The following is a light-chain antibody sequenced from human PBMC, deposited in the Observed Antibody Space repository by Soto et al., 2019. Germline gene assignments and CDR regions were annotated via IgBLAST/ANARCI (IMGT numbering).Light chain of an antibody. V-gene: IGLV2-14*01. J-gene: IGLJ1*01. Sequence: QFVLTQPASVSGSPGQSIAISCTGTFSDVGGYDYVSWYQQHPDKAPKLMIYEVTKRPSGVSNRFSGSKSGNTASLTISGLQPEDEADCYCSSHTSGSTRVFGSGTKVTVL. CDR1: FSDVGGYDY. CDR2: EVT. CDR3: SSHTSGSTRV.